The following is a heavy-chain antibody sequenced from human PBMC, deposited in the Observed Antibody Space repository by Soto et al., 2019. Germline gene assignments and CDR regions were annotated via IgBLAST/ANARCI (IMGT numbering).Heavy chain of an antibody. Sequence: ASVKVSCKASGYPFTTYDISWVRQAAGQGLEWMGWINLNSGHTDYAQRFQGRVTMTRNTSLSTAYMELTSLRSDDTGMYYCARSALDDDGYHYLDSWGQGTLVTVSS. J-gene: IGHJ5*01. V-gene: IGHV1-8*01. CDR3: ARSALDDDGYHYLDS. D-gene: IGHD5-18*01. CDR2: INLNSGHT. CDR1: GYPFTTYD.